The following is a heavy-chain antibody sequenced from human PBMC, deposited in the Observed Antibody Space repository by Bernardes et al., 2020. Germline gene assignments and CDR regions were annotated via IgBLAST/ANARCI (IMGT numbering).Heavy chain of an antibody. J-gene: IGHJ5*02. CDR3: ARDGGTEYHYGSGAGRFDP. CDR1: GGSISSYY. V-gene: IGHV4-4*07. CDR2: IYTSGST. Sequence: SETLSLTCTVSGGSISSYYWSWIRQRAGKGLEWIGRIYTSGSTNYNPSLKSRVTMSVDTSKNQFSLKLSSVTAADTAVYYCARDGGTEYHYGSGAGRFDPWGQGTPVTVSS. D-gene: IGHD3-10*01.